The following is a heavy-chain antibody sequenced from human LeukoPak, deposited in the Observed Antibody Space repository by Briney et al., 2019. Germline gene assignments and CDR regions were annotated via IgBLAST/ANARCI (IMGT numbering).Heavy chain of an antibody. CDR1: GYTFTGYY. CDR2: INPNSGDT. V-gene: IGHV1-2*02. J-gene: IGHJ3*02. D-gene: IGHD5-12*01. CDR3: AEGPQLRGYSGHKNAFDI. Sequence: ASVKVSCKASGYTFTGYYMNWVRQAPGQGLEWMGWINPNSGDTNYAQKLDRVTMTRDTSISTAYMELSLLRSDDTAVYYCAEGPQLRGYSGHKNAFDIWGQGTMVTVSS.